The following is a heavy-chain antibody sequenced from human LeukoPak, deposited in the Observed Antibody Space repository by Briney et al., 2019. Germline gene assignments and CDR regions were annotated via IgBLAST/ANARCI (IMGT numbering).Heavy chain of an antibody. CDR3: ARDRGYSTFDY. J-gene: IGHJ4*02. D-gene: IGHD4-23*01. CDR2: IKEDGSEI. V-gene: IGHV3-7*01. CDR1: AFTFSNYW. Sequence: PPRRSLRLSCAASAFTFSNYWMSWVRQAPRKGLEWVANIKEDGSEINYVDSVKGRFTISRDNAKNSLYMQMNSLRVDDTAVYYCARDRGYSTFDYWGQGTLVTVSS.